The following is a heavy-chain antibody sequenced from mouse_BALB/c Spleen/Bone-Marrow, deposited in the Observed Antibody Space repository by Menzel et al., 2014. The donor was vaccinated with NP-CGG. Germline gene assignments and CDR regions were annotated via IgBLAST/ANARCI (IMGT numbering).Heavy chain of an antibody. J-gene: IGHJ1*01. CDR2: INPSNGVT. CDR1: GYTFTNYY. D-gene: IGHD1-2*01. V-gene: IGHV1S81*02. Sequence: QVHVKQSGAELVKPGASVKLSCKVSGYTFTNYYVYWVKPRPGQGLEWIGEINPSNGVTNFNEKFMIKATLTVDTSSSTAYMHLSSLTSEDSAVYYCTRSGFYGYGTYFDVWGAGTTVTVSS. CDR3: TRSGFYGYGTYFDV.